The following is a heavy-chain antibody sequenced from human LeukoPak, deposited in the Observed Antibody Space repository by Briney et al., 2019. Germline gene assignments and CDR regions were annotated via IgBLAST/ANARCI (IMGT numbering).Heavy chain of an antibody. V-gene: IGHV3-23*01. CDR2: ISGSGGST. J-gene: IGHJ4*02. D-gene: IGHD4-17*01. CDR3: AKSRGDYGDYVGFLLDY. Sequence: PGGSLRLSCAASGFTFSSYAMSWVRQAPGKGLEWVSAISGSGGSTYYADSVKGRFTISRDNSKNTLYLQMNSLRAEDTAVYYCAKSRGDYGDYVGFLLDYWGQGTLVTVSS. CDR1: GFTFSSYA.